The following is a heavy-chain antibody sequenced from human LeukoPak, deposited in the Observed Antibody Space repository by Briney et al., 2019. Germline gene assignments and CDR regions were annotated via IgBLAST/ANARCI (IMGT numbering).Heavy chain of an antibody. V-gene: IGHV3-30*02. CDR2: IRYDGGNK. J-gene: IGHJ3*02. D-gene: IGHD6-19*01. Sequence: GGSLRLSCAASGFTFSSYGMHWVRQAPGKGLEWVAFIRYDGGNKYYADSVKGRFTISRDNSKNTLYLQMNSLRAEDTAVYYCAAKSSGWSTAVAFDIWGQGTMVTVSS. CDR1: GFTFSSYG. CDR3: AAKSSGWSTAVAFDI.